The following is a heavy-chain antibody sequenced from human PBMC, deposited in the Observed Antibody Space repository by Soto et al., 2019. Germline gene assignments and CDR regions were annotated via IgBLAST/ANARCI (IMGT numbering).Heavy chain of an antibody. Sequence: QVQLQESRTGLVKPSETLSLTCTVSGGSIRSYYGSWIRQPPGKGLEWIGSIYYSGSTNYKPSLKSRVTISVDTSKNQFSLKLNSVTAVDTAMYYCARQGGWFDPWGQGTLVTVSS. CDR2: IYYSGST. CDR1: GGSIRSYY. J-gene: IGHJ5*02. D-gene: IGHD1-26*01. V-gene: IGHV4-59*08. CDR3: ARQGGWFDP.